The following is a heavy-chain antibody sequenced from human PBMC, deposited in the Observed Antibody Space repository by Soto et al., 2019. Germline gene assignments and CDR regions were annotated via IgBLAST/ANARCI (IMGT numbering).Heavy chain of an antibody. V-gene: IGHV3-48*01. J-gene: IGHJ6*02. CDR3: ATDVLRVWESSYYYSGMDE. CDR2: ISSSSSTI. D-gene: IGHD3-3*01. CDR1: GFTFSSYS. Sequence: EVQLVESGGGLVQPGGSLRLSCEASGFTFSSYSMNWVRQAPGKGLEWLSYISSSSSTIYDADSVKGGLTISRDNAQNSMYLQMNSLRGEDTAVYYMATDVLRVWESSYYYSGMDEWALATTVTVSS.